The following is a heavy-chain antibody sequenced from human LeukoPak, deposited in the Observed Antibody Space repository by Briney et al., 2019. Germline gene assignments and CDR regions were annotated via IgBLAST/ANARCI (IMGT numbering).Heavy chain of an antibody. CDR3: ARRAGAYSHPYDY. Sequence: GGSLRLSCAVSGFTFNTYGIHWVRQTPGKGLEWVALISYDGTKKWYADSVKGRFTISRDNSKNTLYLQMNSLRAEDTAVYYCARRAGAYSHPYDYWGQGTLVTVSS. V-gene: IGHV3-30*03. J-gene: IGHJ4*02. CDR1: GFTFNTYG. CDR2: ISYDGTKK. D-gene: IGHD4/OR15-4a*01.